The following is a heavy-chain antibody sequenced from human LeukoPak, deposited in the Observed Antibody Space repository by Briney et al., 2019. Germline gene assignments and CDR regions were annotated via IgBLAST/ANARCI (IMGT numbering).Heavy chain of an antibody. Sequence: GGSLRLSCAASGFAFTTYAMSWVRQAPGKGLEWVSSVSKSDGTTYYADSVKGRLTISRDNSKNTLHLQMNGLRAEDTAVYYCARGSYGMDVWGQGTTVTVSS. CDR2: VSKSDGTT. V-gene: IGHV3-23*01. J-gene: IGHJ6*02. CDR3: ARGSYGMDV. CDR1: GFAFTTYA.